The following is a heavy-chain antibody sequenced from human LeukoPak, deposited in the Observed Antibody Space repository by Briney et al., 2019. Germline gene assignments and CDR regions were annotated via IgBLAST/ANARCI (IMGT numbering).Heavy chain of an antibody. CDR2: INHSGST. Sequence: SETLSLTCAVYGGSFSGYYWSWIRQPPGKGLEWIGEINHSGSTNYNPSLKSRVTISVDTSKNQFSLQLNSVTPEDTAVYYCARVYSGYYYYMDVWGKGTTVTVSS. CDR1: GGSFSGYY. CDR3: ARVYSGYYYYMDV. J-gene: IGHJ6*03. D-gene: IGHD2-21*01. V-gene: IGHV4-34*01.